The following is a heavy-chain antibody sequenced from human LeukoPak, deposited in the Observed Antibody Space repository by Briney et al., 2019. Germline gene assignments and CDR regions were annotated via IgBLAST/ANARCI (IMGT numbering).Heavy chain of an antibody. CDR1: GFTFTSYE. CDR2: ISSSGSTI. V-gene: IGHV3-48*03. D-gene: IGHD4-17*01. J-gene: IGHJ3*02. CDR3: ARAPVGSLYGDYYDAFDI. Sequence: GGSLRLSCAASGFTFTSYEMNWVRQAPGEGLEWVSYISSSGSTIYYADSVKGRFTISRDNAKNSLYLQMNSLRAEDTAVYYCARAPVGSLYGDYYDAFDIWGQGTMVTVSS.